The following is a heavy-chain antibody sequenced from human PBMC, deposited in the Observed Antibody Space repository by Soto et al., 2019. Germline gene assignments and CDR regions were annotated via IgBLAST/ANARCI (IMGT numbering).Heavy chain of an antibody. V-gene: IGHV4-31*03. CDR3: ARSAVSGDTFDI. CDR2: IYYSGST. J-gene: IGHJ3*02. Sequence: SETLSLTCTVSGASISSAGYYWSWIRQHPGKGLEWIGYIYYSGSTNYNPSLKSRVTISVDTSKNQFSLKLRSVTAADTAVYYCARSAVSGDTFDIWGLGTMVTVS. D-gene: IGHD6-19*01. CDR1: GASISSAGYY.